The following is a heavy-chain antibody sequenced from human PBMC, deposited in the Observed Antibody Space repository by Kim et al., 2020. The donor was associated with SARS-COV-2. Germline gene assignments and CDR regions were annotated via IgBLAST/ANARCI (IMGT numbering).Heavy chain of an antibody. CDR3: ARDGTSYSSSPRGVYYYGMDV. V-gene: IGHV1-3*01. Sequence: ASVKVSCKASGYTFTSYAMHWVRQAPGQRLEWMGWINAGNGNTKYSQKFQGRVTITRDTSASTAYMELSSLRSEDTAVYYCARDGTSYSSSPRGVYYYGMDVWGQGTTVTVSS. CDR2: INAGNGNT. CDR1: GYTFTSYA. J-gene: IGHJ6*02. D-gene: IGHD6-6*01.